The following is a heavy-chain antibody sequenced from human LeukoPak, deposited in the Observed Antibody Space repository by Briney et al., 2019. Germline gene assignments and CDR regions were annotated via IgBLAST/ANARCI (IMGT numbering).Heavy chain of an antibody. CDR3: ARDLWFGELFDY. Sequence: GSSVKVSCKASGVTFSSYAISWVRQAPGQGLEWMGRIIPIFGTANYAQKFQGRVTITTDESTSTAYMELSSLRSEDTAVYYCARDLWFGELFDYWGQGTLVTVSS. D-gene: IGHD3-10*01. CDR2: IIPIFGTA. CDR1: GVTFSSYA. J-gene: IGHJ4*02. V-gene: IGHV1-69*05.